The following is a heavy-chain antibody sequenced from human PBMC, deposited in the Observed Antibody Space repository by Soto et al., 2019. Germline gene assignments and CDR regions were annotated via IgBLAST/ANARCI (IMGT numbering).Heavy chain of an antibody. CDR2: FDPEDGET. J-gene: IGHJ5*02. V-gene: IGHV1-24*01. D-gene: IGHD6-25*01. CDR1: GYTLTELS. CDR3: ATDPLLDSSVNWFDP. Sequence: ASVKVSCKVSGYTLTELSMHWVRQAPGKGLGWMGGFDPEDGETIYAQKFQGRVTMTEDTSTDTAYMELSSLRSEDTAVYYCATDPLLDSSVNWFDPWGQGTLVTVSS.